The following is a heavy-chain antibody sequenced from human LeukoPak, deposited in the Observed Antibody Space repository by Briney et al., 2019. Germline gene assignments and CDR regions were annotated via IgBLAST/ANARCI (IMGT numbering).Heavy chain of an antibody. CDR1: GYTFTSYA. Sequence: GASVKVSCKASGYTFTSYAMHWVRQAPGQRLEWMGWINAGNGNTKYSQKFQGRVTITADESTSTAYMELSSLRSEDTAVYYCARDRSEYNWNRLFDYWGQGTLVTVSS. V-gene: IGHV1-3*01. CDR2: INAGNGNT. J-gene: IGHJ4*02. D-gene: IGHD1-20*01. CDR3: ARDRSEYNWNRLFDY.